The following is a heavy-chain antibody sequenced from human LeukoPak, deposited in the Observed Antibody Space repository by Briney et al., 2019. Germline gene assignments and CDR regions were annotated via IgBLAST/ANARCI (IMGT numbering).Heavy chain of an antibody. CDR2: IIPILGIA. V-gene: IGHV1-69*04. CDR3: ATNSGSRDY. J-gene: IGHJ4*02. CDR1: GYTFTSYG. D-gene: IGHD1-26*01. Sequence: GASVKVSCKASGYTFTSYGISWVRQAPGQGLEWMGRIIPILGIANYAQKFQGRVTITADKSTSTAYMELSSLRSEDTAVYYCATNSGSRDYWGQGTLVTVSS.